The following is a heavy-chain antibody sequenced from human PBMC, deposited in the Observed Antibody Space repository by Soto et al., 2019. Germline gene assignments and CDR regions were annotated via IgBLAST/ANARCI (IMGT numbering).Heavy chain of an antibody. Sequence: SGPTLVNPTETLTLTCTVSGFSLSNARMGVSWIRQPPGKALEWLAHIFSNDEKSYSTSLKSRLTISKDTSKSQVVLTMTNMDPVDTATYYCARIRPLVAAAGTGFAFDIWGQGTMVTV. V-gene: IGHV2-26*01. CDR2: IFSNDEK. CDR1: GFSLSNARMG. D-gene: IGHD6-13*01. J-gene: IGHJ3*02. CDR3: ARIRPLVAAAGTGFAFDI.